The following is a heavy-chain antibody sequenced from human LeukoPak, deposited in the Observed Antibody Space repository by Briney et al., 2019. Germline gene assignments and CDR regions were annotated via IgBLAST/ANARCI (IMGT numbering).Heavy chain of an antibody. J-gene: IGHJ4*02. CDR3: AGEYSTYYYDSSGYYPLDY. CDR1: GFTVSSNY. D-gene: IGHD3-22*01. CDR2: IYSGGST. V-gene: IGHV3-66*01. Sequence: PGGSLRLSCAASGFTVSSNYMSWVRQAPGKGLEWVSVIYSGGSTYYADSVKGRFTISRDNSKNTLYLQMNSLRAEDTAVYYCAGEYSTYYYDSSGYYPLDYWGQGTLVTVSP.